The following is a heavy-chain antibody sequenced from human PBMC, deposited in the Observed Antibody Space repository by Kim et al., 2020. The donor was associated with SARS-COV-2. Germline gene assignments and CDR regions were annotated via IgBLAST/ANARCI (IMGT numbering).Heavy chain of an antibody. CDR3: ARDRLYYYGSGSNPAPGY. Sequence: GGSLRLSCVASGFTFSSYAMHWVRQAPGKGLEWVAVISYDGSNKYYADSVKGRFTISRDNSKNTLYLQMNSLRAEDTAVYYCARDRLYYYGSGSNPAPGYWGQGTLVTVSS. J-gene: IGHJ4*02. D-gene: IGHD3-10*01. CDR2: ISYDGSNK. CDR1: GFTFSSYA. V-gene: IGHV3-30*04.